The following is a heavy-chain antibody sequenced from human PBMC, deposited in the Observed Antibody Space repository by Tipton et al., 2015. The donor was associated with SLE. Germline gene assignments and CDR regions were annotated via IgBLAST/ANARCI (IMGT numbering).Heavy chain of an antibody. Sequence: LRLSCAVSGYSISSGYYLGWIRQPPGKGLEWIGSIYHSGSTYYNPSLTSRVTISVDTSKNQFSLKLSSVTAAGTAVYYCARVGYEQWPVWGQGTLVTVSS. D-gene: IGHD6-19*01. J-gene: IGHJ4*02. V-gene: IGHV4-38-2*01. CDR3: ARVGYEQWPV. CDR1: GYSISSGYY. CDR2: IYHSGST.